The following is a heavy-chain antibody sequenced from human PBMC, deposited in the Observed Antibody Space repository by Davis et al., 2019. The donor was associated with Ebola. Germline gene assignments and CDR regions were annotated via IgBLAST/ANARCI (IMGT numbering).Heavy chain of an antibody. CDR2: ISAYNGNT. CDR1: GGTFSSYA. Sequence: AATVKVSCKASGGTFSSYAISWVRQAPGQGLEWMGWISAYNGNTNYAQKLQGRVTMTTDTSTSTAYMELRSLRSDDTAVYYCARLLGGRISSGWTVSGYWGQGTLVTVSS. J-gene: IGHJ4*02. V-gene: IGHV1-18*01. D-gene: IGHD6-19*01. CDR3: ARLLGGRISSGWTVSGY.